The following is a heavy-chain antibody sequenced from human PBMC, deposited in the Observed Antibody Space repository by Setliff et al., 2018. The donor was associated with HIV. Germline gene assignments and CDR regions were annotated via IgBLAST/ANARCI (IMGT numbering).Heavy chain of an antibody. J-gene: IGHJ4*02. V-gene: IGHV4-61*09. D-gene: IGHD3-10*01. CDR3: ARLSGGMVPNY. CDR2: IYTSGST. Sequence: PSETLSLTCSVSGGSISSGSYYWSWIRQPAGKGLEWIGHIYTSGSTNYNPSLKSRVTISVDTSKNQISLRLSSVTAADTAVYYCARLSGGMVPNYWGQGTLVTVSS. CDR1: GGSISSGSYY.